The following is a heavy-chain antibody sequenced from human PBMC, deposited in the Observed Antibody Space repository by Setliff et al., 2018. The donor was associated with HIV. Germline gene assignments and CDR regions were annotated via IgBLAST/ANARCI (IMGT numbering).Heavy chain of an antibody. V-gene: IGHV1-18*01. CDR3: ARVGPESLPYTWDDEADTFDI. CDR2: ITGYNGNT. J-gene: IGHJ3*02. D-gene: IGHD1-1*01. Sequence: ASVKVSCKASGYIFTNYGISWVRQAPGQGLEWRGWITGYNGNTNYAEKFQGRVTMTIDTSTSTAYLELRSLRSDDTAVYYCARVGPESLPYTWDDEADTFDIWGQGTRVTVSS. CDR1: GYIFTNYG.